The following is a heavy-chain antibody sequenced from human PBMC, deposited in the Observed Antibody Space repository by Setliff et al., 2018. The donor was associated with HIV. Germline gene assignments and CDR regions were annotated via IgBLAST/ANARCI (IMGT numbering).Heavy chain of an antibody. D-gene: IGHD3-9*01. CDR3: ARQTWEYYDTLTGYYRSPKNFDS. V-gene: IGHV4-39*01. J-gene: IGHJ4*02. Sequence: LSLTCTVPGGSIHRSNYYWGWIRQPPGKGLEWIGTISYTGSTYYDPSLKSRVTISLDTSKNQFFLKLSSVTAPDTAIYYCARQTWEYYDTLTGYYRSPKNFDSWGQGTLVTVS. CDR2: ISYTGST. CDR1: GGSIHRSNYY.